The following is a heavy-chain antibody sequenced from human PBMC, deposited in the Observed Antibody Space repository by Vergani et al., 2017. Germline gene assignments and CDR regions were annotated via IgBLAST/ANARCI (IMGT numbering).Heavy chain of an antibody. D-gene: IGHD1-1*01. J-gene: IGHJ3*01. V-gene: IGHV1-18*01. CDR3: ARVAPSNSEVTPTAFDV. CDR1: RHTFQTYG. Sequence: QVQLVPSGAELKKPGASVSVSCKGSRHTFQTYGISWVRQAPGKGLEWMAWIRPYTGHTIYAQKFQDRVTMTADTSTNTAYMELRSLRSDDTAVYFCARVAPSNSEVTPTAFDVWGQGTMVTVSS. CDR2: IRPYTGHT.